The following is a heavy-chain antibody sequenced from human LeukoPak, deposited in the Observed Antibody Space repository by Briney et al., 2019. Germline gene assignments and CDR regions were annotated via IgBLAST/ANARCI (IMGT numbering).Heavy chain of an antibody. V-gene: IGHV1-2*02. CDR3: ARDSDYYGSGSYYY. Sequence: ASVKVSCKASGYTFTGYYMHWVRQAPGQGLEWMGWINLNSGGTNYAQKFQGRVAMTRDTSISTAYMELSRLRSDDTAVYYCARDSDYYGSGSYYYWGQGTLVTVSS. D-gene: IGHD3-10*01. CDR1: GYTFTGYY. CDR2: INLNSGGT. J-gene: IGHJ4*02.